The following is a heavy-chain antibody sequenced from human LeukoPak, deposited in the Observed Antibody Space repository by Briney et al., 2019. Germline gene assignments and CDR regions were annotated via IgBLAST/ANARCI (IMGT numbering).Heavy chain of an antibody. CDR3: ARAYNWNDVGGAFDI. V-gene: IGHV1-46*01. J-gene: IGHJ3*02. Sequence: GASVKVSCKASGYTFTSYYMHWVRQAPGQGLEWMGIINPSGGSTSYAQKFQGRVTMTRDMSTSTVYMELSSLRSEDTAVYYCARAYNWNDVGGAFDIWGQGTMVTVSS. D-gene: IGHD1-20*01. CDR1: GYTFTSYY. CDR2: INPSGGST.